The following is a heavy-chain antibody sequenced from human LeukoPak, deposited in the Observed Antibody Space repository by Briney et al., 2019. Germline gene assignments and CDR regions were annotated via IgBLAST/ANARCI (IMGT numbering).Heavy chain of an antibody. CDR2: IYSGGST. CDR1: GFTVSSNY. V-gene: IGHV3-66*02. J-gene: IGHJ5*02. D-gene: IGHD1-1*01. Sequence: GGSLRLSCAASGFTVSSNYMSWVRQAPGKGLEWVSVIYSGGSTYYADSVKGRFTISRDNSKNTLYLQMNSLRAEDTAVYYCASVRTTYNWNDVWFDPWGQGTLVTVSS. CDR3: ASVRTTYNWNDVWFDP.